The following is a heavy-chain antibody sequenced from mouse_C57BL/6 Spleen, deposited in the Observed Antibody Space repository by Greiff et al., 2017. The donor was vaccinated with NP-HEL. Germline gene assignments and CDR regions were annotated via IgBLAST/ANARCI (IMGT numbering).Heavy chain of an antibody. CDR1: GYTFTSYW. J-gene: IGHJ2*01. Sequence: VQLQQPGAELVQPGASVKVSCKASGYTFTSYWMHWVKQRPGQGLEWIGRILLSDSATYYIQTFKGKATLTVDKSSSTAYMHLSSLTSEDSAVYYCATITTVEAWGQGTTLTVSS. D-gene: IGHD1-1*01. V-gene: IGHV1-74*01. CDR3: ATITTVEA. CDR2: ILLSDSAT.